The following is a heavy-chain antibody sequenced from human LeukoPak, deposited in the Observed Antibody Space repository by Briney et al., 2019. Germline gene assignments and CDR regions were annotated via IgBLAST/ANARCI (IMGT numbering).Heavy chain of an antibody. D-gene: IGHD2-2*01. CDR2: ISYNGNII. CDR3: ARGVEVVAADVFDH. CDR1: GFPFNSYA. J-gene: IGHJ4*02. V-gene: IGHV3-30*04. Sequence: SGGSLRLSCEGSGFPFNSYALHWVRQAPGKGLEWVALISYNGNIIEYADSVKGRFTISRDNSKNTLYLLMNSLTREDTAVYYCARGVEVVAADVFDHWGQGTLVTVSS.